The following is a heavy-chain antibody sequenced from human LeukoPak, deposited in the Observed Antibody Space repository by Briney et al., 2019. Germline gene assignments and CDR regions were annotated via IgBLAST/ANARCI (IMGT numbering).Heavy chain of an antibody. J-gene: IGHJ4*02. CDR2: IKQDGSEK. CDR1: GFTFSNYW. Sequence: PEGSLRLSCAASGFTFSNYWMSWVRQAPGKGLEWVANIKQDGSEKYCMDSVKGRFTISRDNAKNSLYLQMNSLRAEDTAVYYCARERSSSHWGQGTLVTVSS. CDR3: ARERSSSH. V-gene: IGHV3-7*01.